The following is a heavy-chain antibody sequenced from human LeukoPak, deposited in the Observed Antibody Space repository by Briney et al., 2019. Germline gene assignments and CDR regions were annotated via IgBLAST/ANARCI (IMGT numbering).Heavy chain of an antibody. CDR2: INPNSGGT. CDR1: GYTFTGYY. J-gene: IGHJ4*02. Sequence: GASVKVSCKASGYTFTGYYMHWVRQAPGQGLEWMGWINPNSGGTNYAQKFQGRVTMTRDTSISTAYMELSRLRSDDTAVYYCARDRGTAVRVHSGIDYWGQGTLVTVSS. D-gene: IGHD6-19*01. CDR3: ARDRGTAVRVHSGIDY. V-gene: IGHV1-2*02.